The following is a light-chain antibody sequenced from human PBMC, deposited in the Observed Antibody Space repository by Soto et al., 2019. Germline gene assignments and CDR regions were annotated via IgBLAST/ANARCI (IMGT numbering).Light chain of an antibody. V-gene: IGLV2-14*03. CDR3: SSYTSSMTNV. J-gene: IGLJ1*01. Sequence: QSVLTQPASVSGSPGQSITISCTGTSSDVGGYNSVSWYQHHPGKAPNLILYDVGDRPSGVSYRFSGSKSGNTASLTISGLQAADVADSACSSYTSSMTNVFASGTQDTVL. CDR2: DVG. CDR1: SSDVGGYNS.